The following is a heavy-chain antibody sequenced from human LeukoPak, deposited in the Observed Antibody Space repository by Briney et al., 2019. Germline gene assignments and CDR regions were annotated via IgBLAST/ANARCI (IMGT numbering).Heavy chain of an antibody. CDR3: IRSYCDNQFTYDSFYSEV. Sequence: GGSLRLSCTGSGFTFCYFAISWVRQAPGKRLEWVGFIRSKVYAGTTEYAASVNGRFIISRDDSKSMASLQMNSLKPEDTAVYYCIRSYCDNQFTYDSFYSEVCGKATTVTVSS. J-gene: IGHJ6*03. CDR1: GFTFCYFA. CDR2: IRSKVYAGTT. V-gene: IGHV3-49*04. D-gene: IGHD1-26*01.